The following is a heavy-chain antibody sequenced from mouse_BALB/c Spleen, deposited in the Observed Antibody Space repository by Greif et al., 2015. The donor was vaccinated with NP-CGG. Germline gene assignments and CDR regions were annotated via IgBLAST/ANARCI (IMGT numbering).Heavy chain of an antibody. CDR3: ARSSTTGFAY. D-gene: IGHD2-14*01. Sequence: QVQLKESGPELVKPGASVKISCKASGYSFTSYYIHWVKQRPGQGLEWIGWIFPGSGNTKYNEKFKGKATLTADTSSSAAYMRHGSLTSEDSAIYFCARSSTTGFAYWGQGTLVTVSA. J-gene: IGHJ3*01. V-gene: IGHV1-66*01. CDR2: IFPGSGNT. CDR1: GYSFTSYY.